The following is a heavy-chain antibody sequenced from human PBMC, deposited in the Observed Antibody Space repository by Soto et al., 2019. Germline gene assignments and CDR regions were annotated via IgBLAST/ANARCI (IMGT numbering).Heavy chain of an antibody. CDR3: AGEGVTTSMSRPWMGYHYYGLDV. D-gene: IGHD1-26*01. Sequence: QVQLVQSGAEVKKPGSSVKVSCRASGGTFNSHTISWVRQAPGQGLEWMGGIMPMFGVTNYARKFQGRITMTANESTTTAYMEVSSLTSDDTAVYYCAGEGVTTSMSRPWMGYHYYGLDVWGQGTTVIVSS. V-gene: IGHV1-69*12. CDR2: IMPMFGVT. CDR1: GGTFNSHT. J-gene: IGHJ6*02.